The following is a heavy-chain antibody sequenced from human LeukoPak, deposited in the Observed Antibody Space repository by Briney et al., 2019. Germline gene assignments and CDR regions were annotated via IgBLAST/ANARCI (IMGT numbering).Heavy chain of an antibody. CDR1: GYTFTSYG. D-gene: IGHD6-13*01. V-gene: IGHV1-18*01. Sequence: ASVKVFCKASGYTFTSYGISWVRQAPGQGLEWMGWISAHNGNTNYAQKLQGRVTMTTDTSTSTAYMELRSLRSDDTAVYYCAIPSEQLLFIFDYWGQGTLVSVSS. CDR2: ISAHNGNT. J-gene: IGHJ4*02. CDR3: AIPSEQLLFIFDY.